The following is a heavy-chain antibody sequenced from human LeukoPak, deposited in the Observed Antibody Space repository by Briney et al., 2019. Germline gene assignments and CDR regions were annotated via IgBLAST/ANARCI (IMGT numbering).Heavy chain of an antibody. D-gene: IGHD1-26*01. V-gene: IGHV3-9*01. J-gene: IGHJ3*02. CDR1: GLTFDDYA. CDR3: AKDRSGSYYDAFNI. CDR2: ITWNSGSI. Sequence: GGSLRLSCAASGLTFDDYAMHWVRQAPGKGLEWVSGITWNSGSIDYAGSVKGRFTISRDNAKNSLYLQMNSLRAEDTALYYCAKDRSGSYYDAFNIWGQGTMVTVSS.